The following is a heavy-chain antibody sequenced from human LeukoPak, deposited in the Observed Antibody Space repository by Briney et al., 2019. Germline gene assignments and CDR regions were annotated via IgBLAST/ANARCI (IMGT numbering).Heavy chain of an antibody. D-gene: IGHD6-13*01. CDR2: IYHTGSN. CDR1: SGSVSSYY. CDR3: ARARYTNSWYAVDI. J-gene: IGHJ3*02. Sequence: PSETLSLTCLVSSGSVSSYYWTWIRQPPGKGLEWIGYIYHTGSNNYSPSLKSRVTMYVDTSKNQLSLKLSSVTAADTAMYYRARARYTNSWYAVDIWGQGTMVTVSS. V-gene: IGHV4-59*08.